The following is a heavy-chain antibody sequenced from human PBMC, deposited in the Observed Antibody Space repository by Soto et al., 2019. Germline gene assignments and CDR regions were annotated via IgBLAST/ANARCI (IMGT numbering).Heavy chain of an antibody. J-gene: IGHJ4*02. Sequence: EVQLLESGGGLVQPGGSLRLSCAASGFTFSSYAMSWVRQAPGKGLEWVSAISGSGGSTYYADSVKGRFTISRDNSNNTFYLQMNSLRAEDTAVYYYAKARFAYYYDRSAYDYWGQGNLVTVSS. CDR3: AKARFAYYYDRSAYDY. CDR1: GFTFSSYA. V-gene: IGHV3-23*01. CDR2: ISGSGGST. D-gene: IGHD3-22*01.